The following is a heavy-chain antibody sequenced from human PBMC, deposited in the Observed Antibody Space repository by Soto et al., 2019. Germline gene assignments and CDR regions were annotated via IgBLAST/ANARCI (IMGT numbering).Heavy chain of an antibody. CDR2: INPNSGAT. V-gene: IGHV1-2*02. CDR3: ARGGGTILAPLP. J-gene: IGHJ5*02. CDR1: GYTFTGYF. D-gene: IGHD3-3*01. Sequence: QVQLEQSGAEVKKPGASVKVSCKASGYTFTGYFMHWVRQAPGQGLEWMGWINPNSGATKYAQKFQGRVTLSRDTFISTAYMELSGLRSDDTAVYYCARGGGTILAPLPWGQGTLVTVSS.